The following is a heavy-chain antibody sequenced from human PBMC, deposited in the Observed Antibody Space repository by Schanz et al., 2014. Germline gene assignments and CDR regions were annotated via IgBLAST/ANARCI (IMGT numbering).Heavy chain of an antibody. V-gene: IGHV1-46*03. CDR3: GRGFSRSYIDF. CDR1: GYTFTTYY. CDR2: INPSGGST. Sequence: QVQLLQSGAEVKKPGASMKVSCKASGYTFTTYYMLWVRQAPGQGLEWMGIINPSGGSTRYGQKCQCRITVTTDTSTSTVYLELSSLRSDDTAVYYCGRGFSRSYIDFWGQGTLNTVSS. J-gene: IGHJ4*02. D-gene: IGHD6-6*01.